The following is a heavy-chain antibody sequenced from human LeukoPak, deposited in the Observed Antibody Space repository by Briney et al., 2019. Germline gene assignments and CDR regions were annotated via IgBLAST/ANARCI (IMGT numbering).Heavy chain of an antibody. D-gene: IGHD3-10*01. CDR1: GFTVSSNY. CDR2: IYSGGST. CDR3: AKDGPVLLWFGEPQGAFDI. J-gene: IGHJ3*02. Sequence: QAGGSLRLSCAASGFTVSSNYMSWVRQAPGKRLEWVSVIYSGGSTYYADSVKGRFTISRDNSKNTLYLQMNSLRAEDTAVYYCAKDGPVLLWFGEPQGAFDIWGQGTMVTVSS. V-gene: IGHV3-66*01.